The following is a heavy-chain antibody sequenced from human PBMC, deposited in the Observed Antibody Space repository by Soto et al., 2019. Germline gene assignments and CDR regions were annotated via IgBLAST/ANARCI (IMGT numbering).Heavy chain of an antibody. CDR2: IHPVDSDT. Sequence: GESLKISCQAYGYTFSSYCLGLVRQMPGKGLEWMAIIHPVDSDTRYSPSFQGQVTVSADKSINTAYLQWSSLKASDTAMYYCARERDGTMSAYWGQGTMVTVSS. D-gene: IGHD1-7*01. CDR3: ARERDGTMSAY. CDR1: GYTFSSYC. V-gene: IGHV5-51*01. J-gene: IGHJ4*02.